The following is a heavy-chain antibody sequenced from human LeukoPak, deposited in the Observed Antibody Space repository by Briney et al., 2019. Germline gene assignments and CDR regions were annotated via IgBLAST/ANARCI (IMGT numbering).Heavy chain of an antibody. CDR1: GFTFSSYW. V-gene: IGHV3-7*03. D-gene: IGHD4-17*01. CDR3: AREDGDYGYYFDY. CDR2: IKQDGSEK. J-gene: IGHJ4*02. Sequence: PAGGSLRLSCAASGFTFSSYWMSWVRQAPGKGLEWVANIKQDGSEKYYVDAVKGRFTISRENAKNSLYLQMNSLRAEDTAVYYCAREDGDYGYYFDYWGQGALVTVSS.